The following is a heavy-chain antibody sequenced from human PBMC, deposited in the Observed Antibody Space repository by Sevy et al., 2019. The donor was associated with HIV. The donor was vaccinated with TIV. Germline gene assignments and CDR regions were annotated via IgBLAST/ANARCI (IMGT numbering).Heavy chain of an antibody. V-gene: IGHV3-30*03. CDR1: GFTFSSYG. J-gene: IGHJ6*02. Sequence: GGSLRLSCASSGFTFSSYGMHWVRQAPGKGLEWVAVISYDGSNKYYADSVKGRFTISRDNSKNTRYLQMNSLRAEDTAVYYCAGATKASYYYGSGSYFRTYYYYGMDVWGQGTTVTVSS. D-gene: IGHD3-10*01. CDR2: ISYDGSNK. CDR3: AGATKASYYYGSGSYFRTYYYYGMDV.